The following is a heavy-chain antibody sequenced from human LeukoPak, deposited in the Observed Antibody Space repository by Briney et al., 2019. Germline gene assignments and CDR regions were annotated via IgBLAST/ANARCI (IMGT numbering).Heavy chain of an antibody. Sequence: PGGSLRLSCAASGFTFSTYAMSWVRQAPGKGLEWVSGISASGGSTYHADSVKGRFTISRDNSKNTLYLQMNSLRAEDTAVYYCAISGYGSGSYFRVDYGMDVWGQGTTVTVSS. CDR1: GFTFSTYA. J-gene: IGHJ6*02. V-gene: IGHV3-23*01. D-gene: IGHD3-10*01. CDR3: AISGYGSGSYFRVDYGMDV. CDR2: ISASGGST.